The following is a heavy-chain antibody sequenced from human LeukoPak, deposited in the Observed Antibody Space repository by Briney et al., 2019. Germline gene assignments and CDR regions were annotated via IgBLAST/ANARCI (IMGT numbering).Heavy chain of an antibody. CDR1: GFTFSSYW. J-gene: IGHJ4*02. CDR3: ARVGQEWLFSALDY. CDR2: IKQDGSEK. D-gene: IGHD3-3*01. Sequence: GGSLRLSCAASGFTFSSYWVSWVRQAPGKGLEWVANIKQDGSEKYYVDSVKGRFTISRDNAKNSLYLQMNSLRAEDTAVYYCARVGQEWLFSALDYWGQGTLVTVSS. V-gene: IGHV3-7*01.